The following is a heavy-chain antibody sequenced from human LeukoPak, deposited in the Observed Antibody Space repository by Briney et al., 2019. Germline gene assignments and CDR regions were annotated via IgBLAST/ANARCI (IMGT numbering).Heavy chain of an antibody. Sequence: GGSLRLSCAASGFTFSSYSMNWVRQAPGPGLEWVSSISSSSSYIYYADSVKGRFTISRDNAKNSLYLQMNSLRAEDTAVYYCATVREHLPDAFNIWGQGTMVTVSS. CDR2: ISSSSSYI. CDR1: GFTFSSYS. J-gene: IGHJ3*02. CDR3: ATVREHLPDAFNI. V-gene: IGHV3-21*01.